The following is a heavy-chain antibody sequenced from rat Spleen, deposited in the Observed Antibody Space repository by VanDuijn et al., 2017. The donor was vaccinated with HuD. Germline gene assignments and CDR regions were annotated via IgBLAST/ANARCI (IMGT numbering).Heavy chain of an antibody. J-gene: IGHJ1*01. CDR2: IAFDGSST. CDR1: GFTFSDYY. Sequence: EVQLVESDGGFVQSGGSLKLSCASSGFTFSDYYMAWVRQAPTKGLEWVATIAFDGSSTYYRDSVKGRFTISRDNAESTLYLQMDSLRSEDTATYFCATAKIATSTGGFDFWGPGTMVTVS. D-gene: IGHD1-2*01. CDR3: ATAKIATSTGGFDF. V-gene: IGHV5-29*01.